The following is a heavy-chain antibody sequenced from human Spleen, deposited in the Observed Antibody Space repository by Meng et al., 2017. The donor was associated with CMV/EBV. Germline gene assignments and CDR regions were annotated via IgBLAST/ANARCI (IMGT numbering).Heavy chain of an antibody. Sequence: SETLSLTCAVYGGSFSGYYWSWIRQPPGKGLEWIGEINHSGSTNYNPSLKSRVTISVDTSKNQFSLKLSSVTAADTAVYYCARRGSSSPIRKHDAFDIWGQGTMVTVSS. CDR3: ARRGSSSPIRKHDAFDI. CDR2: INHSGST. J-gene: IGHJ3*02. CDR1: GGSFSGYY. D-gene: IGHD6-13*01. V-gene: IGHV4-34*01.